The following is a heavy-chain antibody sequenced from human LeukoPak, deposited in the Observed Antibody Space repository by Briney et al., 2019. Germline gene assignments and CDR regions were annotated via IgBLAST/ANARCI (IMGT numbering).Heavy chain of an antibody. V-gene: IGHV4-34*01. J-gene: IGHJ6*04. Sequence: SETLSLTCGVSGGSFSSHYWTWIRQPPGKGLEWIGEINPRGSTNCNPSLESRVTVSADTSRNQLSLSLTSVTAADSAVYFCARGLRQGSAWSWGPKEKSYQYMDVWGTGTTVIVSS. CDR2: INPRGST. D-gene: IGHD6-19*01. CDR3: ARGLRQGSAWSWGPKEKSYQYMDV. CDR1: GGSFSSHY.